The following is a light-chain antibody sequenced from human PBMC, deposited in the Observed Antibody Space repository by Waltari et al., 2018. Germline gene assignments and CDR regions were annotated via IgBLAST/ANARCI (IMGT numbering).Light chain of an antibody. V-gene: IGLV10-54*04. J-gene: IGLJ3*02. CDR2: RNN. CDR3: SAWDSSLRVWV. CDR1: SNNICDQG. Sequence: QAGLTQPPSVSKDLRQTATLTCTGNSNNICDQGAAWLQQHQGHPPKLLSYRNNNRPSGISDRFSAYRSGTTASLTITGLQPEDEADYYCSAWDSSLRVWVLGGGTRLTVL.